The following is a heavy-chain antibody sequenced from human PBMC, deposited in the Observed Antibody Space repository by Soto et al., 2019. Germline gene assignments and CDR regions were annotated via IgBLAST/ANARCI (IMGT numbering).Heavy chain of an antibody. D-gene: IGHD3-10*01. V-gene: IGHV1-8*01. CDR3: AKVSRKGSAIDFDY. CDR1: GYTFSNYD. J-gene: IGHJ4*02. Sequence: QVQLVQSGAELKKPGASVKVSCKASGYTFSNYDMNWVRQATGQGPEWIGWVNPNNGDTGYAQQFQGRVTLTTDISTTTAYMERTSLRSEDTAIYYCAKVSRKGSAIDFDYWGQGTLITVSS. CDR2: VNPNNGDT.